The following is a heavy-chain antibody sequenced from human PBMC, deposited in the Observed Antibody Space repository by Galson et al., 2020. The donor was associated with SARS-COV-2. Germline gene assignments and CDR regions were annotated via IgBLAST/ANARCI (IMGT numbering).Heavy chain of an antibody. Sequence: ASVKVSCKASGYTFTSYGISWVRQAPGQGLEWMGWISAYNGNTNYAQKLQGRVTMTTDTSTSTAYMELRSLRSDDTAVYYCARDLYIYGFPVNNWFDPWGQGTLVTVSS. CDR2: ISAYNGNT. V-gene: IGHV1-18*04. D-gene: IGHD5-18*01. CDR1: GYTFTSYG. CDR3: ARDLYIYGFPVNNWFDP. J-gene: IGHJ5*02.